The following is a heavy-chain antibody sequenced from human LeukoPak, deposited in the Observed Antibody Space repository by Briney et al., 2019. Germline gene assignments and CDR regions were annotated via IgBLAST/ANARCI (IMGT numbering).Heavy chain of an antibody. J-gene: IGHJ4*02. CDR3: ASKSSDHGELRFDY. CDR1: GGSPNTYY. Sequence: PSETLSLTCTISGGSPNTYYWSWIRQPPGEGLEWIGYHYYIGSTNYSPSLKSRATISVDTSKNHFSLKLSSVTAADTAVYYCASKSSDHGELRFDYWGQGALGTVSS. CDR2: HYYIGST. V-gene: IGHV4-59*01. D-gene: IGHD4-17*01.